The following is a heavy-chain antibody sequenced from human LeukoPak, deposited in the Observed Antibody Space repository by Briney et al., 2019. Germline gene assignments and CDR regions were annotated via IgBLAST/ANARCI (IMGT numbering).Heavy chain of an antibody. D-gene: IGHD6-19*01. CDR2: INPNSGGT. J-gene: IGHJ4*02. Sequence: ASVKVSCKASGYTFTGYYMHWVRQAPGQGLEWMGWINPNSGGTNSAQKFQGRVTMTRDTSISTAYMELSRLRSDDTAVYYCARSLALIAVAAYFDYWGQGTLVTASA. CDR1: GYTFTGYY. CDR3: ARSLALIAVAAYFDY. V-gene: IGHV1-2*02.